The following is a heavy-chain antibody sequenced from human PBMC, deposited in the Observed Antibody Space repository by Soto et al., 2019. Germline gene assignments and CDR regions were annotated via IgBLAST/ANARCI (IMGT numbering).Heavy chain of an antibody. CDR1: GFTFSSYA. CDR3: AKDRGGYSYGSYFDY. V-gene: IGHV3-23*01. J-gene: IGHJ4*02. CDR2: ISGSGGST. D-gene: IGHD5-18*01. Sequence: GGSLRLSCAASGFTFSSYAMSWVRQAPGKGLEWVSAISGSGGSTYYADSVKGRFTISRDNSKNTLYLQMNSLRAEDTAVYYCAKDRGGYSYGSYFDYWGQGTLVTVSS.